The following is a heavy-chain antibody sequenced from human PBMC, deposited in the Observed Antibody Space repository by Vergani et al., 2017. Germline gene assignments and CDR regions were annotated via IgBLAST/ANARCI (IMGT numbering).Heavy chain of an antibody. CDR1: GFTFSSYS. CDR3: ARAPDRRYYYYGMDV. CDR2: ISSSSSTI. J-gene: IGHJ6*02. V-gene: IGHV3-48*01. Sequence: EVQLVESGGGLVKPGGSLRLSCAASGFTFSSYSMNWVRQAPGKGLEWVSYISSSSSTIYYADSVKGRFTISRDNAKNSLYLQMNSLRAEDTAVCYCARAPDRRYYYYGMDVWGQGTTVTVSS.